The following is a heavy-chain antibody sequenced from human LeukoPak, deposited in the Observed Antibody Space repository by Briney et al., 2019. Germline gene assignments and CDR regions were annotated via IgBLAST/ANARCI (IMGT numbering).Heavy chain of an antibody. CDR2: IYYSGST. Sequence: PSETLSLTCTVAGGSISRYYWSWIRQPPGEGREWVGYIYYSGSTNYNPSLKSGFTISVYTPRNQFSLRLSSVTAADTAVYSVGRGRYVRWGGGFDPWGQGTLVTVSS. CDR1: GGSISRYY. D-gene: IGHD3-16*01. J-gene: IGHJ5*02. V-gene: IGHV4-59*01. CDR3: GRGRYVRWGGGFDP.